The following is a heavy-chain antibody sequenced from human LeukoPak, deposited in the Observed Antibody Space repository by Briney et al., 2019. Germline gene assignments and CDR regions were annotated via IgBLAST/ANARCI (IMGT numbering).Heavy chain of an antibody. CDR1: GGSFSGYY. CDR3: VRDGYSGHDAL. V-gene: IGHV4-34*01. Sequence: PSETLSLTCAVYGGSFSGYYWSWIRQPPGKGLEWIGEINHSGSTKYNSSLKSRVTMSVDTSKNQFSLKLSSVTAADTAVYYCVRDGYSGHDALWGQGTLVTVSS. D-gene: IGHD5-12*01. J-gene: IGHJ4*02. CDR2: INHSGST.